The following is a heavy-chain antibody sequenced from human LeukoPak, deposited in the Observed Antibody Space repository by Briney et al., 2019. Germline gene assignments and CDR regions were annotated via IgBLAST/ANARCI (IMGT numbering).Heavy chain of an antibody. CDR1: GFTFTDYW. D-gene: IGHD6-13*01. Sequence: GGSLRLSCAVSGFTFTDYWTNWVRQAPGKGLEGVASIRQDGGEKSYVDSVKGRFTISRDNTKDSLYLQINSLRAEDTAVYYCARDGTAAGLYFDLWGQGTLVTVSS. V-gene: IGHV3-7*01. CDR3: ARDGTAAGLYFDL. J-gene: IGHJ4*01. CDR2: IRQDGGEK.